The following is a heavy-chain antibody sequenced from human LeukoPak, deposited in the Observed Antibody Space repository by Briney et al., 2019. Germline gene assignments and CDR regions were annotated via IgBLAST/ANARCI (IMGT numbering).Heavy chain of an antibody. CDR2: INPNSGGT. CDR3: ARGTSDIVVVVAANWFDP. CDR1: GYTFTGYY. Sequence: ASVKVSCKASGYTFTGYYMHWVRQAPGQGLEWMGWINPNSGGTNYAQKFQGRVTMTRDTSISTAYMELSRLRSDDTAVYYCARGTSDIVVVVAANWFDPWGQGTLVTVSS. D-gene: IGHD2-15*01. V-gene: IGHV1-2*02. J-gene: IGHJ5*02.